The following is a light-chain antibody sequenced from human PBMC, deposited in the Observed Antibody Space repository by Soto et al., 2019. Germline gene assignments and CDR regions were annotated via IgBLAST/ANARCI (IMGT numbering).Light chain of an antibody. J-gene: IGKJ2*01. CDR1: QSVSSSY. Sequence: EIVLTQSPGTLSLSPGERATLSCRASQSVSSSYLAWYQQKPGQAPRLLIYGASSRATGIPDRFSGSGSGTDFTLTISRLEPEDFAVYYCQQYGSSTSGTFGQGTKLDIK. CDR3: QQYGSSTSGT. CDR2: GAS. V-gene: IGKV3-20*01.